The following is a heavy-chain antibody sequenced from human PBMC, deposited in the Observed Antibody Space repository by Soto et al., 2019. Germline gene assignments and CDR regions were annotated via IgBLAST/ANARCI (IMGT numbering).Heavy chain of an antibody. CDR2: IYYSGST. CDR1: GGSISSSSYY. J-gene: IGHJ5*02. V-gene: IGHV4-39*01. CDR3: ARSGNVLLWFGEYLGWFDP. D-gene: IGHD3-10*01. Sequence: QLQLQESGPGLVKPSETLSLTCTVSGGSISSSSYYWGWIRQPPGKGLEWIGSIYYSGSTYYNPSLKSRVTISVDTSKNQFSLKLSSVTAADTAVYYCARSGNVLLWFGEYLGWFDPWGQGTLVTVSS.